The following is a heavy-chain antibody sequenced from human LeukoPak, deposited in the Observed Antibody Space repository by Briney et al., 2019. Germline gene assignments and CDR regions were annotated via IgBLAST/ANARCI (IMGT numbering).Heavy chain of an antibody. Sequence: GGSLRLSCEASGFTFGSHAMYWVRQAPGKGLEWVSVIYSGGSTYYADSVKGRFTISRDNSQNTLYLQMNGLRAEDTGVYYCATNAVVVAATGVLDIWGQGTMVTVSS. D-gene: IGHD2-15*01. CDR1: GFTFGSHA. V-gene: IGHV3-53*05. CDR2: IYSGGST. J-gene: IGHJ3*02. CDR3: ATNAVVVAATGVLDI.